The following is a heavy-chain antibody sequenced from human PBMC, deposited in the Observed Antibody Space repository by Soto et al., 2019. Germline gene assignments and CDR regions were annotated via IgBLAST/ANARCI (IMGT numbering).Heavy chain of an antibody. D-gene: IGHD2-15*01. CDR3: ANLEMAYSPPDY. CDR2: ISYDGSNK. CDR1: GFTFSSYG. J-gene: IGHJ4*02. V-gene: IGHV3-30*18. Sequence: QVQLVESGGGVVQPGRSLRLSCAASGFTFSSYGMHWVRQAPGKGLEWVAVISYDGSNKYYADSVKGRFTISRDNSKNTLYLQMNSLRAEDTAVYYCANLEMAYSPPDYWGQGTLVTVSS.